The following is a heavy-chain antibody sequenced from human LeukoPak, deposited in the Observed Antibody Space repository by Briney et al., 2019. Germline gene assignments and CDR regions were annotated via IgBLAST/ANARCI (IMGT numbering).Heavy chain of an antibody. CDR2: INHSGST. V-gene: IGHV4-34*01. D-gene: IGHD2-2*01. CDR1: GGSFSGYY. CDR3: ASPRYCSSTSCYAFDY. Sequence: SETLSLTCAVYGGSFSGYYWSWSRQPPGKGLEWIGEINHSGSTNYNPSLKSRVTISVDTSKNQFSLKLSSVTAADTAVYYCASPRYCSSTSCYAFDYWGQGTLVTVSS. J-gene: IGHJ4*02.